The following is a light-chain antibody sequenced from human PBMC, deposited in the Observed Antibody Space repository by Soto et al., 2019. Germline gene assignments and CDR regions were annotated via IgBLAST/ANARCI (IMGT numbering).Light chain of an antibody. Sequence: QSVVTQEPSLTVSPGGTVTLTCGSSTGAVTSGHYPYWFQQKPGQAPRTLIYDTNNKHSWTPARFSGSLLGGKAALTLSGAQPEDEAEYSCLISYSGAWVFGGGTKVTVL. CDR3: LISYSGAWV. CDR1: TGAVTSGHY. J-gene: IGLJ3*02. V-gene: IGLV7-46*01. CDR2: DTN.